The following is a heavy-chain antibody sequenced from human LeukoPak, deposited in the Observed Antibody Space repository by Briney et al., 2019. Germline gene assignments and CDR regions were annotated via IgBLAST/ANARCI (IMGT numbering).Heavy chain of an antibody. Sequence: ASVKLSCTTSGYTFTDYYLHWVRQAPGRGLEWVGWIHPKSGATHYTQKFQGRLTMTRDTSISTVYMELTRLRSDDTAVYYCARDMGRYSGYDYDYWGQGTLVTASS. D-gene: IGHD5-12*01. CDR2: IHPKSGAT. J-gene: IGHJ4*02. V-gene: IGHV1-2*02. CDR1: GYTFTDYY. CDR3: ARDMGRYSGYDYDY.